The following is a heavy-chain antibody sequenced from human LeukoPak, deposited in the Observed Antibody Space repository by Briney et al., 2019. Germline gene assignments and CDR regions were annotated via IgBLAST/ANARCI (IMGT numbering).Heavy chain of an antibody. V-gene: IGHV3-7*03. J-gene: IGHJ4*02. CDR2: IKQDGSEK. CDR1: GFTFSSYW. D-gene: IGHD6-13*01. CDR3: AKDWGWSAAVFDY. Sequence: GGSLRLSCAASGFTFSSYWMSWARQAPGKGLEWVANIKQDGSEKYYVDSVKGRFTISRDNAKNSLYLQMNSLRAEDTALYYCAKDWGWSAAVFDYWGQGTLVTVSS.